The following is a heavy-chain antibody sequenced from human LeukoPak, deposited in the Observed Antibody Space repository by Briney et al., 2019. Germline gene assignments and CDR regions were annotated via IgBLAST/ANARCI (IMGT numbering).Heavy chain of an antibody. V-gene: IGHV4-34*01. Sequence: SETLSLTCAVHGGSFSGYYWSWIRQPPGKGLEWIGEISHSGSTNYNPSLKSRVTISGDTSKNQFSLKLSSVTAADTAVYYCARTKYYDILTGRYYYGMDVWGQGTTVTVSS. CDR2: ISHSGST. J-gene: IGHJ6*02. CDR3: ARTKYYDILTGRYYYGMDV. CDR1: GGSFSGYY. D-gene: IGHD3-9*01.